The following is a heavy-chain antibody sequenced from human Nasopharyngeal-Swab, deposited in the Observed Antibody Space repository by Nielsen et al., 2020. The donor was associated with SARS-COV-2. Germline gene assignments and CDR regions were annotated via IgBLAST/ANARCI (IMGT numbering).Heavy chain of an antibody. D-gene: IGHD5-12*01. V-gene: IGHV3-48*02. CDR3: AGEGGYAHYYNYGMDV. CDR1: GFILSGHS. Sequence: GGSLRLSCVGSGFILSGHSMNWVRQAPGRGLEWLAYISTAGGNIYYADSVKGRFTISRDNAESSLYLQMNSLRDEDTAVYYCAGEGGYAHYYNYGMDVWGQGTTVTVSS. CDR2: ISTAGGNI. J-gene: IGHJ6*02.